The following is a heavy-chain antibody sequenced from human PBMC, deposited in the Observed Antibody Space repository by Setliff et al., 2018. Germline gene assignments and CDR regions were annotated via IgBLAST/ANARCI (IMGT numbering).Heavy chain of an antibody. CDR1: GYVFTSYA. V-gene: IGHV1-18*01. J-gene: IGHJ3*02. CDR2: ISAYNANT. CDR3: AREPLWGSHDAFDI. D-gene: IGHD7-27*01. Sequence: ASVKVSCKASGYVFTSYAINWVRQAPGQGLEWMGSISAYNANTNYAQNLQGRVTMTRDTSTSTAYMELRSLRSDDTAVYYCAREPLWGSHDAFDIWGQGTMVTVSS.